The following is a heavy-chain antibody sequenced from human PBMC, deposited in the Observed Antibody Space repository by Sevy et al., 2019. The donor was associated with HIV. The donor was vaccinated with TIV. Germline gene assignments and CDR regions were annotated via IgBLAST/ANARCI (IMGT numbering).Heavy chain of an antibody. J-gene: IGHJ5*02. Sequence: GGSLRLSCAASGFTFSSYWMNWIRQAPGKGLEWVANIKQDGSEKYYVDSVKGRFTISRDNAKNSLYLEMNTMRAEDTAVYYCATGGGETWGQGTLVTVSS. CDR2: IKQDGSEK. CDR1: GFTFSSYW. CDR3: ATGGGET. D-gene: IGHD3-16*01. V-gene: IGHV3-7*01.